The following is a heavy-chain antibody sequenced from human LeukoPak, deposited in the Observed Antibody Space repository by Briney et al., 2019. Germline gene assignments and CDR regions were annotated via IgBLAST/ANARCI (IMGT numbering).Heavy chain of an antibody. J-gene: IGHJ5*02. CDR2: INPNSGGT. D-gene: IGHD2-2*01. CDR1: GYTFTGYY. CDR3: AISANIVVVPAANWFDP. Sequence: ASVKVSCKASGYTFTGYYMHWVRQAPGQGLEWMGWINPNSGGTNYAQKFQGRVTMTRDTSISTAYMELSRLRSDDTAVYYCAISANIVVVPAANWFDPWGQGTLVTVSS. V-gene: IGHV1-2*02.